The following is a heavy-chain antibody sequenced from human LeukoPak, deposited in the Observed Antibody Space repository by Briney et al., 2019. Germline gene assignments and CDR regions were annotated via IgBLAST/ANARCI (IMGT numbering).Heavy chain of an antibody. CDR3: ARVKEASAFDV. D-gene: IGHD5-12*01. V-gene: IGHV3-21*01. J-gene: IGHJ3*01. CDR2: ISRTGSYI. CDR1: GGSVSSSGYY. Sequence: ETLSLTCTVSGGSVSSSGYYWGWIRQPPGKGLEWVSSISRTGSYIYYADLVKGRFTISRDNAKNSLYLQMNSLRAEDTAVYYCARVKEASAFDVWGQGTMVTVSS.